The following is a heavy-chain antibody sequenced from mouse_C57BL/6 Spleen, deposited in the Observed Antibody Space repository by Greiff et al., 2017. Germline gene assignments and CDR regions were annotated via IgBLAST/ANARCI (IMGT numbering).Heavy chain of an antibody. D-gene: IGHD4-1*01. Sequence: QVQLKQSGPELVKPGASVKISCKASGYAFSSSWMNWVKQRPGKGLEWIGRIYPGDGDTNYNGKFKGKATLTADKSSSTAYMQLSSLTSEDSAVYFCARLGLTGNYAMDYWGQGTSVTVSS. J-gene: IGHJ4*01. V-gene: IGHV1-82*01. CDR1: GYAFSSSW. CDR2: IYPGDGDT. CDR3: ARLGLTGNYAMDY.